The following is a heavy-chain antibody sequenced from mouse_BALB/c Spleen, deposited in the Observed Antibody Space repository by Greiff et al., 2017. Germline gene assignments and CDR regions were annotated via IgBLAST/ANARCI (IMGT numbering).Heavy chain of an antibody. D-gene: IGHD1-1*01. CDR1: GYTFTDYY. V-gene: IGHV1-18*01. Sequence: VQLQQSGPELVKPGASVKISCKASGYTFTDYYMDWVKQSPGKGLEWIGDINPNNGGTNYNQKFKGKATLTVDKSSSTAYMEIRSLTSEDTAVYYCERLYNDDSYRRDYWGQGTMVTVSA. CDR2: INPNNGGT. CDR3: ERLYNDDSYRRDY. J-gene: IGHJ3*01.